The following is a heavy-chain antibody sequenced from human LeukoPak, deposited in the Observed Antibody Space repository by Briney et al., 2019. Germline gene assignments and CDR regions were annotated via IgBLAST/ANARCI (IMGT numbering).Heavy chain of an antibody. Sequence: SETLSLTCAVYGGSFSGYYWSWIRQPPGKGLEWIGETNHSGSTNYNPSLKSRVTISVDTSKNQFSLKLSSVTAADTAVYYCARAGFTYYYGSGSHKTHYGMDVWGQGTTVTVSS. CDR2: TNHSGST. J-gene: IGHJ6*02. CDR3: ARAGFTYYYGSGSHKTHYGMDV. V-gene: IGHV4-34*01. D-gene: IGHD3-10*01. CDR1: GGSFSGYY.